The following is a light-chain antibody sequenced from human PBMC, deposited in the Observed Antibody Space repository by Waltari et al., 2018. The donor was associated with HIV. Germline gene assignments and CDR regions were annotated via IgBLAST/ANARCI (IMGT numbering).Light chain of an antibody. CDR2: AAS. CDR1: QSITSY. J-gene: IGKJ4*01. V-gene: IGKV1-39*01. Sequence: DIQMTQSPSSLSASVGDRVTITCRASQSITSYLNWYQQKPGKAPKLLIYAASSLQSGGPSRLSGSGSGTDFTLTISSLQPEDFATYYCQQSYSTPLTFGGGTKVEIK. CDR3: QQSYSTPLT.